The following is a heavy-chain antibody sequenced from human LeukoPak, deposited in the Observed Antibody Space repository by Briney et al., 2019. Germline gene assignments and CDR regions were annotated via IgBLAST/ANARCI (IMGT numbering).Heavy chain of an antibody. Sequence: GGSLRLSCAASGFTFSSHSMNWVRQAPGKGLEWVSSISSSSSYIYYADSVKGRFTISRDNAKNSLYLQMNSLRAEDTAVYYCAREGLRFLEYSIDYWGQGTLVTVSS. CDR2: ISSSSSYI. V-gene: IGHV3-21*01. J-gene: IGHJ4*02. CDR3: AREGLRFLEYSIDY. D-gene: IGHD3-3*01. CDR1: GFTFSSHS.